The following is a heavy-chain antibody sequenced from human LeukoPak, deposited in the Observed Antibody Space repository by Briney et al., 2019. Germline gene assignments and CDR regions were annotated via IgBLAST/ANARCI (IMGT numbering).Heavy chain of an antibody. CDR3: AKSLYYYGSGSYTRKSNVDY. CDR1: GFTFSSYG. Sequence: PGGSLRLSCAASGFTFSSYGMHWVRQAPGKGLEWVAFIRYDGSNKYYADSVKGRFTISRDNSKNTLYLQMNSLRAEDTAVYYCAKSLYYYGSGSYTRKSNVDYWGQGTLVTVSS. D-gene: IGHD3-10*01. V-gene: IGHV3-30*02. CDR2: IRYDGSNK. J-gene: IGHJ4*02.